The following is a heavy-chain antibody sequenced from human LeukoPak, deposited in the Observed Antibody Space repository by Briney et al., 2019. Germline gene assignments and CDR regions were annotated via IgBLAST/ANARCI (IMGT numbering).Heavy chain of an antibody. V-gene: IGHV4-4*09. CDR1: GGSISDYW. CDR2: IHTRGDS. CDR3: ARIGSYYGSGSYYED. D-gene: IGHD3-10*01. Sequence: SETLSLTCTVSGGSISDYWWGWIRQPPGKGPEWIAYIHTRGDSNYNPSLRSRVTISVDTSKNQFSLKLSSVTAADTAVYYCARIGSYYGSGSYYEDWGQGTLVTVPS. J-gene: IGHJ4*02.